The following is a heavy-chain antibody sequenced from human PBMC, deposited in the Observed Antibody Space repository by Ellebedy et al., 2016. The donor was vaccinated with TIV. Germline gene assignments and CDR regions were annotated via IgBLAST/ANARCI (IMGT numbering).Heavy chain of an antibody. V-gene: IGHV3-7*01. Sequence: GESLKISXAASGFTFSSYGMSWVRQAPGKGLEWVAYIKQDGSEKYYVDSVKGRFTISRDNAKNSLYLQMNSLRAEDTAVYYCARVEEVEGGLPLDIWGQGTMVTVSS. CDR1: GFTFSSYG. CDR3: ARVEEVEGGLPLDI. D-gene: IGHD2-15*01. CDR2: IKQDGSEK. J-gene: IGHJ3*02.